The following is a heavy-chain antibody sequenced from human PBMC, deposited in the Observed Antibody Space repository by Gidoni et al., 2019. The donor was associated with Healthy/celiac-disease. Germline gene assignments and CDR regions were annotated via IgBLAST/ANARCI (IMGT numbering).Heavy chain of an antibody. D-gene: IGHD6-13*01. Sequence: QVQLQESGPGLVKPSKTLSLTCTVAGGSISSGDYYWSWIRQPPGKGLEWIGYIYYRGSTYYNPSLKSRFTISVDTSKNQFSLKLSSVTAADTAVYYCARYIAAAGTYYFDYWGQGTLVTVSS. CDR2: IYYRGST. CDR3: ARYIAAAGTYYFDY. CDR1: GGSISSGDYY. V-gene: IGHV4-30-4*01. J-gene: IGHJ4*02.